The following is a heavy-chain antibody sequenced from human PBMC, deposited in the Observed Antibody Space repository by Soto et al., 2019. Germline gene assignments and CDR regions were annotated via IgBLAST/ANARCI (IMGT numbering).Heavy chain of an antibody. D-gene: IGHD3-3*01. J-gene: IGHJ1*01. CDR3: TKGGDSWSGYAQH. Sequence: GGSLRLSCAASGFSFGNYVMNWVRQAPGKGLEWVSGISDSGGSSSSADSVKGRFTVSRDNSKNTLYLQMDSLTGDDTAVYYCTKGGDSWSGYAQHWGQGALVTVSS. V-gene: IGHV3-23*01. CDR1: GFSFGNYV. CDR2: ISDSGGSS.